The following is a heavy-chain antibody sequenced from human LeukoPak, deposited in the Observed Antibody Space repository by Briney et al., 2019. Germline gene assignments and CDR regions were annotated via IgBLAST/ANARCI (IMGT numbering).Heavy chain of an antibody. D-gene: IGHD5-24*01. CDR2: ISPSGDIK. Sequence: GGSLRLSCVASGFTFSRHGMNWVRQAPGKGLEWVSGISPSGDIKYYIDSVKGRFTVSRDNSKNTLYLQINSLRDEDTAVYYCAKDDAWLQYNDWGQGTLVTVSS. CDR3: AKDDAWLQYND. CDR1: GFTFSRHG. J-gene: IGHJ4*02. V-gene: IGHV3-23*01.